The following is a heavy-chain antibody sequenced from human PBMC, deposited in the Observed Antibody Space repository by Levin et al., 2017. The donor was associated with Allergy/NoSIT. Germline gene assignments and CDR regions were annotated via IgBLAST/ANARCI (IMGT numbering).Heavy chain of an antibody. J-gene: IGHJ6*02. D-gene: IGHD1-26*01. CDR2: IIPIFGTA. Sequence: ASVKVSCKASGGTFSSYAISWVRQAPGQGLEWMGGIIPIFGTANYAQKFQGRVTITADKSTSTAYMELSSLRSEDTAVYYCARRFRYSGSYYGSYYYGMDVWGQGTTVTVSS. V-gene: IGHV1-69*06. CDR3: ARRFRYSGSYYGSYYYGMDV. CDR1: GGTFSSYA.